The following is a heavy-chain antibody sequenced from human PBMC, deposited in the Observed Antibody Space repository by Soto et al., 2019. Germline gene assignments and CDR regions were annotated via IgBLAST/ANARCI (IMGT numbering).Heavy chain of an antibody. CDR2: IYYSGTT. J-gene: IGHJ4*02. Sequence: QLQLQESGPGLVKPSETLSLTCTVSGGSISSSSYYWGWIRQPPGKGLEWIGSIYYSGTTYYYPSLKSRLTISVDTSKNQFSLKLGSVTAADTAVYYCARRGYCSGGSCQFDYWGQGTLVTVSS. V-gene: IGHV4-39*01. CDR1: GGSISSSSYY. D-gene: IGHD2-15*01. CDR3: ARRGYCSGGSCQFDY.